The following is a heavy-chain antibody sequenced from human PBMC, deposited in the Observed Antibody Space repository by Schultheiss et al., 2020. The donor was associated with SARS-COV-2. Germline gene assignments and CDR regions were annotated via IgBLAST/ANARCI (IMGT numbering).Heavy chain of an antibody. CDR3: ARGHSGSYFNAFDI. CDR1: GFTFSSYA. V-gene: IGHV3-30-3*01. Sequence: GGSLRLSCAASGFTFSSYAMHWVRQAPGKGLEWVAVISYDGSNKYYADSVKGRFTISRDNSKNTLYLQMNSLRAEDTAVYYCARGHSGSYFNAFDIWGQGTMVTVSS. CDR2: ISYDGSNK. J-gene: IGHJ3*02. D-gene: IGHD1-26*01.